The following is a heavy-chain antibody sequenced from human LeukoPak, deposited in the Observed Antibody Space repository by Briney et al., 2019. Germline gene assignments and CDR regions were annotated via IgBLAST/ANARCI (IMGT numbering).Heavy chain of an antibody. CDR2: IYYSGST. D-gene: IGHD2-15*01. Sequence: SETLSLTCTVSGVSISSGGYYWSWIRQHPGKGLEWIGYIYYSGSTYYNPSLKSRVTISVDTSKNQFSLKLSSVTAADTAVYYCARDQRYCSGGSCYDYYGMDVWGQGTTVTVSS. V-gene: IGHV4-31*03. CDR3: ARDQRYCSGGSCYDYYGMDV. CDR1: GVSISSGGYY. J-gene: IGHJ6*02.